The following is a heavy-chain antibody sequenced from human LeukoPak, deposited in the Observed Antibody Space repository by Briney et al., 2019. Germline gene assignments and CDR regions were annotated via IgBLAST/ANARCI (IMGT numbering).Heavy chain of an antibody. Sequence: SETLSLTCAVSGVSVTSDTYYWSWIRQPPGKGLEWIGYILHSGSTYHNPSLKSRVTISIDTSKSQFSPKLSSVTAADTAVYFCARTRDFWSAYFDYWGQGTLVTVSS. CDR1: GVSVTSDTYY. CDR3: ARTRDFWSAYFDY. J-gene: IGHJ4*02. CDR2: ILHSGST. V-gene: IGHV4-30-2*01. D-gene: IGHD3-3*01.